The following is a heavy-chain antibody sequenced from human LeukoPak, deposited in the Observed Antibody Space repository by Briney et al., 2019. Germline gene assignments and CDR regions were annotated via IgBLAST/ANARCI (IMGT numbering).Heavy chain of an antibody. CDR3: ARLALYGDYVLPYLDY. V-gene: IGHV4-39*01. J-gene: IGHJ4*02. D-gene: IGHD4-17*01. Sequence: SETLSLTCTVSGGSISSSSYYWGWIRQPPGKGLEWIGSIYYSGSTYYNPSLKSRVTISVDTSKNQFSLKLSSVTAADTAVYYCARLALYGDYVLPYLDYWGQGTLVTVSS. CDR1: GGSISSSSYY. CDR2: IYYSGST.